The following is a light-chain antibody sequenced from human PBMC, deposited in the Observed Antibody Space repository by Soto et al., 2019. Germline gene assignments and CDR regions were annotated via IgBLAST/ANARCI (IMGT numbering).Light chain of an antibody. CDR2: QDS. J-gene: IGLJ2*01. CDR1: KLGNKN. V-gene: IGLV3-1*01. CDR3: QAWDTGTVI. Sequence: SYELTQPPSVSVSPGQTASITCSGNKLGNKNVCWYQQKAGQSPVLLIYQDSQRPSGIPERFSGSNSGNTATLTISGTQAMDDAEYYCQAWDTGTVIFGGGTKVTVL.